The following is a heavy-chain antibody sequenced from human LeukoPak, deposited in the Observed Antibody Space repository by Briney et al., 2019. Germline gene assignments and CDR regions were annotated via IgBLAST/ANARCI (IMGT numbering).Heavy chain of an antibody. CDR1: GGSISSYY. Sequence: SETLSLTCTVSGGSISSYYWSWIRQPPGKGLEWIGYIYYSGSTNYNPSLKSRVTISVDTSKNQFSLKLSSVTAADTAVYYCARGSAYYYDSSGYHGYSQHWGQGTLVTVSS. CDR3: ARGSAYYYDSSGYHGYSQH. J-gene: IGHJ1*01. D-gene: IGHD3-22*01. CDR2: IYYSGST. V-gene: IGHV4-59*12.